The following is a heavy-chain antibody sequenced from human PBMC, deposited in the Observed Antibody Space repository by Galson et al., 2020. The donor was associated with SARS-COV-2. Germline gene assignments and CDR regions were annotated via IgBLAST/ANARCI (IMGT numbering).Heavy chain of an antibody. CDR3: ARQNRKYNWFDP. Sequence: ASVKVSCQASGYTFTAYYMHWVRQAPGQELEWMGWINPNSAVTNYTQNFHGRVTMTTDTSISTAYMELSGLRSDDTAVYYCARQNRKYNWFDPWGQGTLVTVSS. V-gene: IGHV1-2*02. CDR1: GYTFTAYY. J-gene: IGHJ5*02. CDR2: INPNSAVT.